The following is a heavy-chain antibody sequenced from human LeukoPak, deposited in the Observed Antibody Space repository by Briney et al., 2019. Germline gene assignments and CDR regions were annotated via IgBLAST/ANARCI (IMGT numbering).Heavy chain of an antibody. D-gene: IGHD2-21*02. J-gene: IGHJ1*01. CDR2: ISGSGDIT. Sequence: GGSLRLSCAASEFTFSSYGMTWVRQAPGKGLEWVSGISGSGDITYYADSVKGRFTISRDNSKNTLYLQMNSLRVEDTAVYYCAKDAYCGGDCYPAEYFQHWGQGTLVTVSS. CDR3: AKDAYCGGDCYPAEYFQH. CDR1: EFTFSSYG. V-gene: IGHV3-23*01.